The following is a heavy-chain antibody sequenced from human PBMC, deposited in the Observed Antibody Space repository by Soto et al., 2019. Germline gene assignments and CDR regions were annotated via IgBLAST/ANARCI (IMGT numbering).Heavy chain of an antibody. D-gene: IGHD3-3*01. CDR2: MNPNSGNT. V-gene: IGHV1-8*01. CDR3: ARGGYDFWSGYIYYYYGMDV. Sequence: ASVKVSCKGSGYTFTSYDINWVRQATGQGLEWMGWMNPNSGNTGYEQKSQGRVTMTRNTSISTAYMELSSLRSEDTAVYYCARGGYDFWSGYIYYYYGMDVWGQGTTVTVSS. CDR1: GYTFTSYD. J-gene: IGHJ6*02.